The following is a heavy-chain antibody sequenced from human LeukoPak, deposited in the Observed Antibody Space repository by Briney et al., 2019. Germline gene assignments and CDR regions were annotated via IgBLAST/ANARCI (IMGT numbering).Heavy chain of an antibody. CDR3: ANVPLWFGELRFDMDV. Sequence: GGPLRLSCAASEFTFSIYAMTWVRQAPGKGLESASAINAGGGNTYFADYVRGSFYICRDNAKNTLYLQMNSLRAEDTAVYSCANVPLWFGELRFDMDVWGQGTTVTVSS. D-gene: IGHD3-10*01. CDR1: EFTFSIYA. V-gene: IGHV3-23*01. J-gene: IGHJ6*02. CDR2: INAGGGNT.